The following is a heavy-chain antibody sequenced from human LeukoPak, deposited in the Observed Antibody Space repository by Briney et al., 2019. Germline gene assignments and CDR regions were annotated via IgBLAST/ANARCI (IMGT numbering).Heavy chain of an antibody. D-gene: IGHD3-22*01. J-gene: IGHJ6*02. CDR2: ISYDGSNK. Sequence: PGGSLRLSCAASGFTFSSYAMHWVRQAPGKGLEWVAVISYDGSNKYYADSVKGRFTISRDNSKNTLYLQMNSLRAEDTAVYYCARDYYDSSGYYHVRGYYYGMGVWGQGTTVTVSS. V-gene: IGHV3-30-3*01. CDR1: GFTFSSYA. CDR3: ARDYYDSSGYYHVRGYYYGMGV.